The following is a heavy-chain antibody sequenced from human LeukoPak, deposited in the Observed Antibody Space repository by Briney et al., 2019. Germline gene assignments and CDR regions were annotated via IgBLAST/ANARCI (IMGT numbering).Heavy chain of an antibody. V-gene: IGHV3-30*04. J-gene: IGHJ4*02. Sequence: GGSLRLSCAASGFTFSSYAMHWVRQAPGKGLEWVAVISYDGSNKYYADSVKGRFTISRDNSKNTLYLQMNSLRAEDTAVYFCARALGFSGRDYFDYWGQGTLVTVSS. D-gene: IGHD1-26*01. CDR2: ISYDGSNK. CDR1: GFTFSSYA. CDR3: ARALGFSGRDYFDY.